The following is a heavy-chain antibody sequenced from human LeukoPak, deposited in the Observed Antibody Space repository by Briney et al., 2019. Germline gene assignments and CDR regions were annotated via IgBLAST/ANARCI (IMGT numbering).Heavy chain of an antibody. J-gene: IGHJ4*02. V-gene: IGHV1-18*01. CDR1: GYIFSNYG. Sequence: ASVKVSCKASGYIFSNYGISWARQAPGQGLEWMGWISDHNGNPKYAQKFEGRVTMTTDASTSTAYMELTSLTSDDTAVYYCARDSLLGAPYTDYWGQGTLVTVSS. D-gene: IGHD3-3*02. CDR3: ARDSLLGAPYTDY. CDR2: ISDHNGNP.